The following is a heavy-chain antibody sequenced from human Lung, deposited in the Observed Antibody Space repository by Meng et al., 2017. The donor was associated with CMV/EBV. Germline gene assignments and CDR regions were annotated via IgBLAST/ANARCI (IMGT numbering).Heavy chain of an antibody. CDR1: GYHFINYG. Sequence: AYCKSSGYHFINYGSSWVRKAPGQGLEWMRWLSAFNGGTIYAEKVQGRVTMTTDTSTTTAYMELRSLRSDDTAMYYCVRDRYSNIDYWGQGTLVTVSS. CDR3: VRDRYSNIDY. CDR2: LSAFNGGT. J-gene: IGHJ4*02. V-gene: IGHV1-18*01. D-gene: IGHD4-11*01.